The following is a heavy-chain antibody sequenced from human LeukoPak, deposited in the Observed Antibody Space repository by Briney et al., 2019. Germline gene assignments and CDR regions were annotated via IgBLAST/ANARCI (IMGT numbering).Heavy chain of an antibody. Sequence: GGSLRLSCAASGFTFSSYEMNWVRQAPGKGLEWVSYISSSGSTIYYADSVKGRFTISRDNAKNSLYLQMNSLRAEDTAVYYCARDLGRYYYGSGSSENWGQGTLVTVSS. D-gene: IGHD3-10*01. CDR3: ARDLGRYYYGSGSSEN. J-gene: IGHJ4*02. CDR2: ISSSGSTI. CDR1: GFTFSSYE. V-gene: IGHV3-48*03.